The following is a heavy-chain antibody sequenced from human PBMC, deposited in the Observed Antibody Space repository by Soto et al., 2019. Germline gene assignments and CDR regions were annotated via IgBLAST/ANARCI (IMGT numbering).Heavy chain of an antibody. CDR1: EFSFPSFA. V-gene: IGHV3-23*01. Sequence: PGGSRRLSCTTSEFSFPSFAMAWVRQAPVKGLEWLATISGSDGKTSYHDSLKRRFSISRDTSRNHLYLQMDSLRADDTAIYYCAKWSYLDYWSQRTRATVP. D-gene: IGHD3-3*01. CDR2: ISGSDGKT. J-gene: IGHJ4*02. CDR3: AKWSYLDY.